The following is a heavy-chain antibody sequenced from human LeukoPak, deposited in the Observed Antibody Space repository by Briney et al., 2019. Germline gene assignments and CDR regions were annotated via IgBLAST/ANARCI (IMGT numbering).Heavy chain of an antibody. CDR3: ASAGAYSSSSPAGL. CDR2: ILQDGSEK. V-gene: IGHV3-7*01. J-gene: IGHJ4*02. CDR1: GFTFSSYW. Sequence: GGSLRLSCAASGFTFSSYWMSWVRQTPGKGLEWVAIILQDGSEKHYVASVKRRFTISRDNAKNSVYLQMNGLRAEDTAVYYCASAGAYSSSSPAGLWGQGTLVTVSS. D-gene: IGHD6-6*01.